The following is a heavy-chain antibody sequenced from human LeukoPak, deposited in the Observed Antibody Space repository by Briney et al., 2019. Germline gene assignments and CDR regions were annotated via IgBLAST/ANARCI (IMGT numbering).Heavy chain of an antibody. D-gene: IGHD3-22*01. V-gene: IGHV3-23*01. CDR2: VTGSTYST. CDR3: AKDPTDFDSSGQTYFDY. J-gene: IGHJ4*02. Sequence: PGGSLRLSCAASGFTFSAYGMSWVRQAPGMGLEWVSAVTGSTYSTYYADSVRGRFTISRDNSKNTLHLQMNSLRAEDTAVYYCAKDPTDFDSSGQTYFDYWGQGTLVTVSS. CDR1: GFTFSAYG.